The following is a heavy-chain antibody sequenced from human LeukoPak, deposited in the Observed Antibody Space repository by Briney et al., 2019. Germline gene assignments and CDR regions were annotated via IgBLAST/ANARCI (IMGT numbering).Heavy chain of an antibody. J-gene: IGHJ4*02. CDR3: ARDPLDY. CDR2: IKQDGSEE. V-gene: IGHV3-7*01. Sequence: PGGSLRLSCAASGFMFSSYWMSWVRQAPGKGLEWVANIKQDGSEEYYVDSVKGRFTISRDNAKNSLYLQMNSLRAEDTAVYYCARDPLDYWGQGTLVTVSS. CDR1: GFMFSSYW.